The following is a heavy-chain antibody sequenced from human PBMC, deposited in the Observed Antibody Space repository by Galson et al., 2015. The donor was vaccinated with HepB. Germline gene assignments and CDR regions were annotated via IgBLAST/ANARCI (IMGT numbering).Heavy chain of an antibody. J-gene: IGHJ4*02. CDR2: IYPGDSDT. Sequence: QSGAEVKKPGDSLKISCKTSGYSFTTYYIGWVRQMAGKGLEWMGVIYPGDSDTRYSPSFQGQVTISADKSISTAYLQWSSLKASDTAIYYCASQGGEHHPFKYWGQGTLVTVSS. CDR1: GYSFTTYY. D-gene: IGHD3-16*01. V-gene: IGHV5-51*03. CDR3: ASQGGEHHPFKY.